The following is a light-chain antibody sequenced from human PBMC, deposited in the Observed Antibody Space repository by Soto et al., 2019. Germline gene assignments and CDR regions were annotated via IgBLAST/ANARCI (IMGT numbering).Light chain of an antibody. CDR2: AAI. CDR3: QQYDNLLLT. V-gene: IGKV1-39*01. CDR1: QTITTY. J-gene: IGKJ5*01. Sequence: DIQMNQSPSSLSASVGDRVTITCRASQTITTYLNWYQPTPGKAPKLLIYAAISLQSGVPSRVSGSGSGTDVTLTISSLQPEDIATYYGQQYDNLLLTFGGGTRLEIK.